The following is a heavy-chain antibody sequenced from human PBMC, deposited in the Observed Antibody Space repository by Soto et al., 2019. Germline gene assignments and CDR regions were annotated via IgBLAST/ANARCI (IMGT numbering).Heavy chain of an antibody. CDR1: GGTFSSYA. D-gene: IGHD3-22*01. J-gene: IGHJ6*01. CDR2: IIPIFGTA. Sequence: GASVKVSCKASGGTFSSYAISWVRQAPGQGLEWMGGIIPIFGTANYAQKFQGRVTITADESTSTAYMELSSLRSEDTAVYYCARAPYYYDRRAYYGMDVWGQGTTVTVS. V-gene: IGHV1-69*13. CDR3: ARAPYYYDRRAYYGMDV.